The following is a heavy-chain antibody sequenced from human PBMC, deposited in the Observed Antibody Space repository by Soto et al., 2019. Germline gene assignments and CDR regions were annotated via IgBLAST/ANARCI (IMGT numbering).Heavy chain of an antibody. Sequence: QLQLQESGSGLVKPSQTLSLTCAVSGGSISSGGYSWSWLRQPPGKGLEWIGYSYHSGSTYYNPSLRSRVTISVDRSKNQFSLKLSSVPAADTAVYYCARGGDGDSNYWGQGTLVTVSS. V-gene: IGHV4-30-2*01. CDR3: ARGGDGDSNY. J-gene: IGHJ4*02. CDR2: SYHSGST. D-gene: IGHD4-17*01. CDR1: GGSISSGGYS.